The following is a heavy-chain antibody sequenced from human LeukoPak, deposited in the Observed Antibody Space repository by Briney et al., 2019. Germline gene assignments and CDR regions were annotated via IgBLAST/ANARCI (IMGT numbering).Heavy chain of an antibody. J-gene: IGHJ4*02. CDR2: ISGSGGST. Sequence: GGSLRLSCAASGFTFSSYSMNWVRQAPGKGLEWVSAISGSGGSTYYADSVKGRFTISRDNSKNTLYLQMNSLRAEDTAVYYCAKSSYSYGPRFDYWGQGTLVTVSS. V-gene: IGHV3-23*01. CDR1: GFTFSSYS. D-gene: IGHD5-18*01. CDR3: AKSSYSYGPRFDY.